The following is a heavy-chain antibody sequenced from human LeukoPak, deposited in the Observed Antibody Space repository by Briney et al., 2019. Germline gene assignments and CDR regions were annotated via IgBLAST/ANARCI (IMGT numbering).Heavy chain of an antibody. J-gene: IGHJ4*02. V-gene: IGHV4-4*02. CDR2: IYHSGST. CDR1: GFTFSSYG. Sequence: PGGSLRLSCAASGFTFSSYGMHWVRQPPGKGLEWIGEIYHSGSTNYNPSLKSRVTMSVDKSKNQFSLKLSSVTAADTAVYYCASAEPRGIIWYPYWGQGTLVTVSS. D-gene: IGHD6-13*01. CDR3: ASAEPRGIIWYPY.